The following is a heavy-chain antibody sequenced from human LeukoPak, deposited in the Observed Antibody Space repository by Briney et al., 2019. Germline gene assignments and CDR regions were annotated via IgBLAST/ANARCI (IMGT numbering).Heavy chain of an antibody. CDR1: GGSISSSSYY. D-gene: IGHD6-19*01. J-gene: IGHJ5*02. CDR3: AKGGFVAVAEDWFDP. V-gene: IGHV3-23*01. CDR2: ISGSGGST. Sequence: PSETLSLTCTVSGGSISSSSYYWGWIRQPPGKGLEWVSAISGSGGSTYYADSVKGRFTISRDNSKNTLYLQMNSLRAEDTAVYYCAKGGFVAVAEDWFDPWGQGTLVTVSS.